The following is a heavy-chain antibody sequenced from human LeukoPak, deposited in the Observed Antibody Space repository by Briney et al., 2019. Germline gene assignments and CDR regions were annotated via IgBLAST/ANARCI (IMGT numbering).Heavy chain of an antibody. V-gene: IGHV4-59*01. D-gene: IGHD4/OR15-4a*01. Sequence: PSETLSLTCTVSGGSISSYYWSWIRQPPGKGLEWIGYIYYSGSTNYNPSLKSRVTISVDTSKNQFSLRLSSVTAADTAVYYCARGGARGYYYMDVWGKGTTVTVSS. J-gene: IGHJ6*03. CDR1: GGSISSYY. CDR3: ARGGARGYYYMDV. CDR2: IYYSGST.